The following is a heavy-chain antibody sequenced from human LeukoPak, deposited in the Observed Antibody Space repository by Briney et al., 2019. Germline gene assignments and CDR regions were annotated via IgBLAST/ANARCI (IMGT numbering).Heavy chain of an antibody. V-gene: IGHV1-3*01. Sequence: ASVKVSCKASGYTFTNYAINWVRQAPGQSLEWMGWINVGNGNTKYSQNFQGRLTITRDTSANTVYMELSSLRSEDTALYYCARWSGSSSNAFDLWGQGTMVPVSS. J-gene: IGHJ3*01. CDR3: ARWSGSSSNAFDL. D-gene: IGHD6-13*01. CDR2: INVGNGNT. CDR1: GYTFTNYA.